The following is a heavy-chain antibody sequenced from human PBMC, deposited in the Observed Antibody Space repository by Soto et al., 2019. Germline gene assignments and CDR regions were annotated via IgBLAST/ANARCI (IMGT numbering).Heavy chain of an antibody. D-gene: IGHD3-10*01. CDR1: GFTSSNYW. CDR2: IKSDGSST. J-gene: IGHJ6*02. Sequence: PGGSLRLSCAASGFTSSNYWMHWVRQAPGKGLVWVSRIKSDGSSTSYADSVKGRFTNSRDNAKNTLDLQMHVLRAEDMALYYFARSVLSGSFPYYYYAMDVWGQGTTVTVSS. CDR3: ARSVLSGSFPYYYYAMDV. V-gene: IGHV3-74*01.